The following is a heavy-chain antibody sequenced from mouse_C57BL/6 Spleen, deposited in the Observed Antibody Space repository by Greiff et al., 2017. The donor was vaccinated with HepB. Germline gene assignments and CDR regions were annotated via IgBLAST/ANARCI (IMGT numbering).Heavy chain of an antibody. V-gene: IGHV1-82*01. Sequence: SGPELVKPGASVKISCKASGYAFSSSWMNWVKQRPGKGLEWIGRIYPGDGDTNYNGKFKGKATLTADKSSSTAYMQLSSLTSEDSAVYFCARGGQLRLPYYAMDYWGQGTSVTVSS. CDR3: ARGGQLRLPYYAMDY. CDR1: GYAFSSSW. CDR2: IYPGDGDT. D-gene: IGHD3-2*02. J-gene: IGHJ4*01.